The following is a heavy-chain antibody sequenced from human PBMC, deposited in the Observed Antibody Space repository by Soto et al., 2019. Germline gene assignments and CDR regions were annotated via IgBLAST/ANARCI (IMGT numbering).Heavy chain of an antibody. CDR3: ATGGGQRDGEVEF. CDR1: GSLVNGYG. J-gene: IGHJ4*02. Sequence: QVQLLQSGAEVKKPGASLKVSCKASGSLVNGYGISWVRQAPGQGLEWMGWLSSYNGNTRSTQKSQARVTMTTDTSTSTAYMELGSLTSDDTAVYYCATGGGQRDGEVEFWGQGTLVTVSS. CDR2: LSSYNGNT. V-gene: IGHV1-18*01. D-gene: IGHD2-21*01.